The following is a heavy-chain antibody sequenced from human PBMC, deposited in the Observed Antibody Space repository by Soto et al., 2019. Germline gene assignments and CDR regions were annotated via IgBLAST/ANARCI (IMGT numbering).Heavy chain of an antibody. CDR2: IYYRGST. V-gene: IGHV4-31*03. J-gene: IGHJ6*02. D-gene: IGHD3-22*01. CDR3: ARSLGDSSGEYYYGMDV. Sequence: SETLSLTCTVSGGSISSGGYYWSWIRQHPGKGLEWIGYIYYRGSTYYNPSLKSRVTISVDTSKNQCSLKLSSVTAADTAVYYCARSLGDSSGEYYYGMDVWGQGTTVTVSS. CDR1: GGSISSGGYY.